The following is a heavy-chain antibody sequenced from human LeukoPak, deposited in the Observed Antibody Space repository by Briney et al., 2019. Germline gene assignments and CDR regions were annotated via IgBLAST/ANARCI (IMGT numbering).Heavy chain of an antibody. J-gene: IGHJ5*02. Sequence: SETLSLTCTVSGGSISSYYWSWIRQPAGKGLEWIGRIYTSGSTNYNPSLKSRATMSVVTSKKQFSLKLSSVTAADTAVYFCARGGIPMGGYGVWFDPGGQESLVTVSS. CDR1: GGSISSYY. CDR2: IYTSGST. D-gene: IGHD5-12*01. V-gene: IGHV4-4*07. CDR3: ARGGIPMGGYGVWFDP.